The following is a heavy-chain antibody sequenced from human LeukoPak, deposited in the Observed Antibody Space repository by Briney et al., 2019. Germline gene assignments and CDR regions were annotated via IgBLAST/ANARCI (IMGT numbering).Heavy chain of an antibody. CDR2: INPNSGGT. Sequence: ASVKVSCKASGYTFTGYYMHWVRHAPGQGLEWMGWINPNSGGTNYAQKFQGRVTMTRDTSISTAYMELSRLRSDDTAVYYCARLLVAGTGEVYWGQGTLVTVSS. CDR3: ARLLVAGTGEVY. V-gene: IGHV1-2*02. J-gene: IGHJ4*02. CDR1: GYTFTGYY. D-gene: IGHD6-19*01.